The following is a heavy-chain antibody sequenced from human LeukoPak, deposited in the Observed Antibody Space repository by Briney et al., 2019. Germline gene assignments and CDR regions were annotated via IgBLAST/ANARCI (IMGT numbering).Heavy chain of an antibody. J-gene: IGHJ3*02. CDR3: AREVRDYYDSSGYQLSDDAFDI. Sequence: ASVKVSCKASGYTFTSYGISWVRQAPGQGLEWMGWISAYNGNTNYAQKLQGRVTMTTDTSTSTAYMELRSLRSDDTAVYYCAREVRDYYDSSGYQLSDDAFDIWGQGTMVTVSS. CDR2: ISAYNGNT. D-gene: IGHD3-22*01. CDR1: GYTFTSYG. V-gene: IGHV1-18*01.